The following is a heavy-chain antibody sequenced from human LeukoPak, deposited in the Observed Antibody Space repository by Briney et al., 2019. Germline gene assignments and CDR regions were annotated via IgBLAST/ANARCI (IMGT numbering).Heavy chain of an antibody. CDR1: GGSISTYY. J-gene: IGHJ3*02. V-gene: IGHV4-59*01. CDR3: ACLTTADAFDI. D-gene: IGHD3-22*01. Sequence: PSETLSLTCTVSGGSISTYYWSWIRQPPGKGLEWIGYIYHSGSTKYNPSLKSRVTISVDTSKNQFSLKLSSVTAADTAVYYCACLTTADAFDIWGQGTMVTVSS. CDR2: IYHSGST.